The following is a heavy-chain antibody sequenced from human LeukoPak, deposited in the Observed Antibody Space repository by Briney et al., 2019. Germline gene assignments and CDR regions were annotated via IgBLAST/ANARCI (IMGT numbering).Heavy chain of an antibody. Sequence: ASVKASCKASGGTFSSYAISWVRQAPGQGLEWMGGIIPIFGTANYGQKFQGRVTITADESTSTAYMELSSLRSEDTAVYYCARDREMAFDYWGQGTLVTVSS. V-gene: IGHV1-69*13. D-gene: IGHD5-24*01. CDR1: GGTFSSYA. J-gene: IGHJ4*02. CDR2: IIPIFGTA. CDR3: ARDREMAFDY.